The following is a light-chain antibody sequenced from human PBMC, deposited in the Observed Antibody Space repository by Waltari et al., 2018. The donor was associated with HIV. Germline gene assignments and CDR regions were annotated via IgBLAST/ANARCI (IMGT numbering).Light chain of an antibody. Sequence: SYELTQPPSVSVSPGQTASITCSGDNLGDKYVSWYQQKPGQSPVLVIYEDRERPSGIPERLSGSNSGNTATLTVSGTQAMDEADYYCQAWDNSTAVFGGGTKLTVL. CDR1: NLGDKY. J-gene: IGLJ2*01. CDR2: EDR. V-gene: IGLV3-1*01. CDR3: QAWDNSTAV.